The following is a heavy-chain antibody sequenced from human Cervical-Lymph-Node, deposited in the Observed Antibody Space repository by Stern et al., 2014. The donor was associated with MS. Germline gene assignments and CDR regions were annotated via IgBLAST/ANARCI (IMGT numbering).Heavy chain of an antibody. Sequence: QVQLQESGPGLVKPSQTLSLTCNVSGGSIRRGGYYWSWIRQRPGEGLELIGYMYYTGDSYYNPSLKSRVAISGDTSKNQVSLNLTSVTVADTGVYFCASRDGKWGQGTLVTVSS. D-gene: IGHD5-24*01. CDR3: ASRDGK. CDR2: MYYTGDS. V-gene: IGHV4-31*03. CDR1: GGSIRRGGYY. J-gene: IGHJ4*02.